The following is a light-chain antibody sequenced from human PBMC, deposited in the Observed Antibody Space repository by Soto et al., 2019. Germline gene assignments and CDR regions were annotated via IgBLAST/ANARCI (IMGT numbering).Light chain of an antibody. CDR3: QQSYSTTWT. J-gene: IGKJ1*01. Sequence: DLQMTQSPSSLSASVGDRVTITCRASQGISTYLNWYQKKPGKAPKLLIYAASSLQSGVPSRFSGSGSETDFTLTISSLQPEDFATYSCQQSYSTTWTFGQGTKVDIK. CDR2: AAS. V-gene: IGKV1-39*01. CDR1: QGISTY.